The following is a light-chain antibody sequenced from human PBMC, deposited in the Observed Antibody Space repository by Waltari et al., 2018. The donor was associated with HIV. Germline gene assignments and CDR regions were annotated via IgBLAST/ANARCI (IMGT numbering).Light chain of an antibody. CDR2: RDN. CDR1: NIGSTN. Sequence: SYVLTQPVSVSVALGQPARVSCEGNNIGSTNVHWYQQKPGQDPILLICRDNNRPSGTPERFSGSNSGNTATLTSSRDQAGDEADYFCQVWHTNIALFGGGTKLTVL. J-gene: IGLJ3*02. V-gene: IGLV3-9*01. CDR3: QVWHTNIAL.